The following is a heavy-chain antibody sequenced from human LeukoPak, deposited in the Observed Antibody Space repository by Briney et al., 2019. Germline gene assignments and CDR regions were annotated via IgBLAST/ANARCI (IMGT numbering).Heavy chain of an antibody. CDR1: GFTFRSYA. V-gene: IGHV3-23*01. Sequence: PGGSLRLSCAASGFTFRSYAMSWVRQAPGKGLEWVSAISGSGGSTYYADSVKGRFTISRDNSKNTLYLQMNSLRAEDTAVYYCAKHVSGSLFYFDYWGQRTLVTVSS. D-gene: IGHD3-10*01. CDR3: AKHVSGSLFYFDY. CDR2: ISGSGGST. J-gene: IGHJ4*02.